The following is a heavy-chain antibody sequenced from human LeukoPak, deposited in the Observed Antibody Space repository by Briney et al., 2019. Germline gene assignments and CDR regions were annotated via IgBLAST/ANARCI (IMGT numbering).Heavy chain of an antibody. Sequence: PGESLRPSCTASGFTFSSYGMHWVRQAPGKGLEWVAVISHDGNDKHYADSVKGRFTISRDNSKNTLYLQMKSLREDTAVYYCAKGDLYGDYVFDYWGQGALVTVS. CDR3: AKGDLYGDYVFDY. J-gene: IGHJ4*02. CDR1: GFTFSSYG. CDR2: ISHDGNDK. D-gene: IGHD4-17*01. V-gene: IGHV3-30*18.